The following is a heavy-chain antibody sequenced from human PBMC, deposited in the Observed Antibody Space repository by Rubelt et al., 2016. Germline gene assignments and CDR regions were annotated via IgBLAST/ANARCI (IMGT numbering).Heavy chain of an antibody. CDR3: ARVYSSAWFNDH. D-gene: IGHD6-19*01. CDR1: GFIFGSHW. J-gene: IGHJ4*02. V-gene: IGHV3-23*04. CDR2: ISRYGDTT. Sequence: EVQLVESGGGLVQPGGSLRLSCAASGFIFGSHWMPWVRRPGQGLEWVSSISRYGDTTFYADAVKGRFTISRDRSKNTLYLQMNSLRAEDTAIYYCARVYSSAWFNDHWGQGTLVTVSS.